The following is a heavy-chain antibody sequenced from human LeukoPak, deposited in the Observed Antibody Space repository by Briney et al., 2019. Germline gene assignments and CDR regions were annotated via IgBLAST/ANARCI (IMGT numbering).Heavy chain of an antibody. V-gene: IGHV3-30-3*01. CDR1: GLTFSGYA. J-gene: IGHJ4*02. CDR2: ISYDGSNK. CDR3: ARGSPPEY. Sequence: GGSLRLSCAASGLTFSGYAMNWVRQAPGKGLEWVAVISYDGSNKYYADSVKGRFTISRDNSKNTLYLQMNSLRTEDTAVYYCARGSPPEYWGQGTLVTVSS.